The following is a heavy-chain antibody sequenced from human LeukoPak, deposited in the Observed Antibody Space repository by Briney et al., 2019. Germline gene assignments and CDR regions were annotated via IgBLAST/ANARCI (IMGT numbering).Heavy chain of an antibody. CDR3: ARARRRIAVAGTLNY. Sequence: ASVKVSCKASGYTFISYYMHWVRQAPGQGLEWMGIINPSGGSTSYAQKFQGRVTMTRDTSTSTVYMELSSLRSEDTAVYYCARARRRIAVAGTLNYWGQGTLVTVSS. CDR1: GYTFISYY. D-gene: IGHD6-19*01. V-gene: IGHV1-46*01. J-gene: IGHJ4*02. CDR2: INPSGGST.